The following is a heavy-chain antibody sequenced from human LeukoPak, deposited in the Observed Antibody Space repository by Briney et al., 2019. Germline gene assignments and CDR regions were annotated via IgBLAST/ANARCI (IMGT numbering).Heavy chain of an antibody. CDR2: ISGSGGST. D-gene: IGHD4-17*01. J-gene: IGHJ4*02. V-gene: IGHV3-23*01. Sequence: GGSLRLSCAASGFTFSSYGMSWVRQAPGKGLEWVSAISGSGGSTYYADSVKGRFTISRDNTKNSVYLQMNNVTTEDTAVYYCATEDPATVTTYGFDSWGQGTLVTVSS. CDR3: ATEDPATVTTYGFDS. CDR1: GFTFSSYG.